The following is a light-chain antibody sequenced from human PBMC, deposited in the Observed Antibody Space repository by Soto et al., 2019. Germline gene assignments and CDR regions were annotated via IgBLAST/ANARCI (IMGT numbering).Light chain of an antibody. J-gene: IGKJ5*01. CDR1: QAIRND. CDR3: QQSYSAPIT. V-gene: IGKV1-39*01. Sequence: DIQMTQSPASLSASVGDRVSTTCRASQAIRNDLGWYQQKPGKAPKLLIYMAFTLQSGVPSRFSGSGSGTDFTLTISSLQPEDFASYYCQQSYSAPITFGQGTRLEI. CDR2: MAF.